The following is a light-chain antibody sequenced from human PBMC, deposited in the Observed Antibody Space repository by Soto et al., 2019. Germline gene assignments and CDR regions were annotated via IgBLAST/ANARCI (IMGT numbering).Light chain of an antibody. CDR3: AAWDDSLSGVV. Sequence: QSVLTQPPSASGTPGQRVTISCSGSSSNIGGNYVYWYQQFPGTAPKLLIYRNNQRPSGVPDRFSGSKSGTSASLAISGLRSEDEADYHCAAWDDSLSGVVFGGGTQLTVL. CDR1: SSNIGGNY. V-gene: IGLV1-47*01. CDR2: RNN. J-gene: IGLJ2*01.